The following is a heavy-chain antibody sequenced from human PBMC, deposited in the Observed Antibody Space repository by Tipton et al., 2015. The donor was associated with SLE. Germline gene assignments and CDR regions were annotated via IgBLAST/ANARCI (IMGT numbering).Heavy chain of an antibody. CDR2: ISSGSTAI. V-gene: IGHV3-48*01. CDR1: GFTFSSYS. CDR3: ARVKGIATLVNYFDL. J-gene: IGHJ2*01. Sequence: SLRLSCAASGFTFSSYSMNWVRQAPGKGLEWVSYISSGSTAIYYADSVKGRFTISRGNAKNSLYLQMNSLRAEDTAVYYCARVKGIATLVNYFDLWGRGTLVTVSS. D-gene: IGHD6-13*01.